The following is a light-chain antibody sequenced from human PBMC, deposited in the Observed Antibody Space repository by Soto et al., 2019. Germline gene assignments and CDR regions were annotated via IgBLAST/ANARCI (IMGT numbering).Light chain of an antibody. CDR2: KAS. Sequence: DIQMTQSPSTLSASVGDRVTITCRASQSISNWLAWYQQKPGKAPKPLIYKASSLESGVPSRFSGSGSGTEFTLTISCLQPDDFATYVCQQYKSYPRTFGQGTKVEFK. J-gene: IGKJ1*01. V-gene: IGKV1-5*03. CDR1: QSISNW. CDR3: QQYKSYPRT.